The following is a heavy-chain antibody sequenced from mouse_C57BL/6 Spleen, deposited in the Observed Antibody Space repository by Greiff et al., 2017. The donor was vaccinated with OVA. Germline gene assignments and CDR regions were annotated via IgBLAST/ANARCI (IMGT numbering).Heavy chain of an antibody. CDR3: ANYGSSSWYCDV. V-gene: IGHV1-82*01. CDR1: GYAFSSSW. CDR2: IYPGDGDT. D-gene: IGHD1-1*01. J-gene: IGHJ1*03. Sequence: QVQLQQSGPELVKPGASVKISCKASGYAFSSSWMNWVKQRPGKGLEWIGRIYPGDGDTNYNGQFKGKATLTADKSSSTAYMQLSSLTSEDSAVYVCANYGSSSWYCDVWGTGTTVTVSS.